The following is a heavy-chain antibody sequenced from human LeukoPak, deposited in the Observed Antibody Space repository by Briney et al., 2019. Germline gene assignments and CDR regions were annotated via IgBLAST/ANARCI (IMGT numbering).Heavy chain of an antibody. J-gene: IGHJ4*02. V-gene: IGHV1-69*13. D-gene: IGHD3-10*01. Sequence: SVKVSCKASGYTFTSYDINWVRQAPGQGLEWMGGIIPIFGTANYAQKFQGRVTITADESTSTAYMELSSLRSEDTAVYYCAQYYYGLRLSPGGWGQGTLVTVSS. CDR2: IIPIFGTA. CDR1: GYTFTSYD. CDR3: AQYYYGLRLSPGG.